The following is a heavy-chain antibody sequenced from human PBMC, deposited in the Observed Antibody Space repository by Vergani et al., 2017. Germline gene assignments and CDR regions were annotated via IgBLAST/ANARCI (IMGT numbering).Heavy chain of an antibody. D-gene: IGHD3-9*01. CDR1: GGSISSGSYY. CDR2: IYTSGST. CDR3: ASESLRYFDWNDAFDI. V-gene: IGHV4-61*02. J-gene: IGHJ3*02. Sequence: QVQLQESGPGLVKPSQTLSLTCTVSGGSISSGSYYWSWIRQPAGKGLEWIGRIYTSGSTNYNPSLKSRVTISVDTSKNHFSLKLSSVTAADTAVYYCASESLRYFDWNDAFDIWGQGTMVTVSS.